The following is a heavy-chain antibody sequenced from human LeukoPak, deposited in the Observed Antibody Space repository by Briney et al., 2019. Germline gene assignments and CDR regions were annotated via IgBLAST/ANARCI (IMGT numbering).Heavy chain of an antibody. CDR2: ISSSSSTI. D-gene: IGHD1-26*01. CDR1: GFTFSSYS. J-gene: IGHJ4*02. Sequence: PGGSLRLSCAASGFTFSSYSMNWVRQAPGKGLEWVSYISSSSSTIYYADSVKGRFTISRDNAKNSLYLQMNSLRDEDTAVYYCARDRVEWELHPIDYWGQGTLVTVSS. CDR3: ARDRVEWELHPIDY. V-gene: IGHV3-48*02.